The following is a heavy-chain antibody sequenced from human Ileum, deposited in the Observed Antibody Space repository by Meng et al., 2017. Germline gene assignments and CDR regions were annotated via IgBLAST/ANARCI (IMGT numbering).Heavy chain of an antibody. D-gene: IGHD2/OR15-2a*01. CDR3: AKGISVIPTAFDH. Sequence: EVTLLESGVGRVQPGGSLTLSCVGSEFTFNNFAMTWVRQTPGKGLEWVASLSASGRTPEYADSVKGRFTVSRDNSKNALFLHMTNLRVADTALYSCAKGISVIPTAFDHWGQGTLVTVSS. J-gene: IGHJ4*02. V-gene: IGHV3-23*01. CDR2: LSASGRTP. CDR1: EFTFNNFA.